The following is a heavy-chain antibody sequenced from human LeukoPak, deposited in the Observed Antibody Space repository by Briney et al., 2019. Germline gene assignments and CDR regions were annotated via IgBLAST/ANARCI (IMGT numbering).Heavy chain of an antibody. D-gene: IGHD3-9*01. Sequence: GGSLRLSCAASGFTFSSYEMNWVRQAPGKGLEWVSVIYSGGYTYYADSVKGRFTISRDNSKNTLYLQMNSLRAEDTAVYYCARLFDWLLHAFDYWGQGTLVTVSS. CDR2: IYSGGYT. CDR1: GFTFSSYE. J-gene: IGHJ4*02. CDR3: ARLFDWLLHAFDY. V-gene: IGHV3-53*01.